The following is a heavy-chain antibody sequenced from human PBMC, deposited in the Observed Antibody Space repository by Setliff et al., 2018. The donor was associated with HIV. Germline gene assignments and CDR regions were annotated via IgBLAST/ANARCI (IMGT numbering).Heavy chain of an antibody. CDR3: ALTGHRLLRGYMDV. V-gene: IGHV4-4*07. D-gene: IGHD2-15*01. Sequence: SETLSLTCYVTDDPISSYYWSWVRQPAGKGLEWIVRLYVSGDTNYNPSLKSRVTMSLDTSKKHFSLKLKSVTAADTAVYYCALTGHRLLRGYMDVWGKGTTVTVSS. J-gene: IGHJ6*03. CDR1: DDPISSYY. CDR2: LYVSGDT.